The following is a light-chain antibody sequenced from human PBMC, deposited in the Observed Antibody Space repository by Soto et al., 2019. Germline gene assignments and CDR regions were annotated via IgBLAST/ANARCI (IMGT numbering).Light chain of an antibody. V-gene: IGKV1-9*01. CDR2: AAS. CDR1: QGISRY. Sequence: DIQLTQSPSFLSASVGDRVTITCRASQGISRYLAWYQQKPGKAPKLLIHAASTLQIGVPSRFSGSGSGTEFTLTISSLQPEDFATYYCQQLNNYPRTFGQGTKVEI. J-gene: IGKJ1*01. CDR3: QQLNNYPRT.